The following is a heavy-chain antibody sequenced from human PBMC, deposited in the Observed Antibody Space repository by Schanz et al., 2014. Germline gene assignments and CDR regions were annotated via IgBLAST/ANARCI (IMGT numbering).Heavy chain of an antibody. D-gene: IGHD1-20*01. CDR2: INTGVNT. J-gene: IGHJ4*02. CDR1: GFTFSSYA. CDR3: ANNWNLDY. V-gene: IGHV3-23*01. Sequence: DVPLLASGGGLVQPGGSLRLSCAASGFTFSSYAMSWVRQAPGKGLEWVSAINTGVNTYYADSVRGRFTMSRDNSKNTLYLQMNSLRAGDAAVYYCANNWNLDYWGQGTLVTVSS.